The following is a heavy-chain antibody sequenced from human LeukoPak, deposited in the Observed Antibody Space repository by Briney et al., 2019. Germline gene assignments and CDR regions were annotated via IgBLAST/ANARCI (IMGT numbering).Heavy chain of an antibody. Sequence: PGGSLRLSCAASGFTFSDYYMSWIRQAPGKGLEWVSSISSSGSYIYHADSVKGRFTISRDNAKNSLYLQMNTLRAEDTAVYYCASAPTIFGVVYYMDVWGKGTTVTVSS. CDR3: ASAPTIFGVVYYMDV. V-gene: IGHV3-11*04. J-gene: IGHJ6*03. CDR1: GFTFSDYY. D-gene: IGHD3-3*01. CDR2: ISSSGSYI.